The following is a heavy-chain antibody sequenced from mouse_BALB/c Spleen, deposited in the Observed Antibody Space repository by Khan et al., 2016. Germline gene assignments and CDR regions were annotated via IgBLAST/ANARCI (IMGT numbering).Heavy chain of an antibody. CDR1: GFSLTGYG. CDR2: IWGDGRT. J-gene: IGHJ3*01. CDR3: SSDYNGSAY. V-gene: IGHV2-6-7*01. D-gene: IGHD6-1*01. Sequence: QVQLKESGPGLVAPSQSLSITCTVSGFSLTGYGVNWVRQPPGKGLEWLGKIWGDGRTDYNSVLKSRVSFSKHNSKSQVFLKMNSLQTDDTSEYYSSSDYNGSAYWGQGTLVIVSA.